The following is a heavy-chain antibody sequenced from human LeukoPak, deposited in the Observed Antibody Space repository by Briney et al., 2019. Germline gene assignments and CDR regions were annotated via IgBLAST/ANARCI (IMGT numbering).Heavy chain of an antibody. D-gene: IGHD3-22*01. CDR1: GYTFTGYY. Sequence: ASVKVSCKASGYTFTGYYIHWVRQAPGQGLEWMGWINPNSGGTNYAQKFQGRVTMTRDTSISTAYMELSRLRSDDTAVYYCARTQYYYDSSGYQPLNFDYWGQGTLVTVSS. V-gene: IGHV1-2*02. CDR2: INPNSGGT. CDR3: ARTQYYYDSSGYQPLNFDY. J-gene: IGHJ4*02.